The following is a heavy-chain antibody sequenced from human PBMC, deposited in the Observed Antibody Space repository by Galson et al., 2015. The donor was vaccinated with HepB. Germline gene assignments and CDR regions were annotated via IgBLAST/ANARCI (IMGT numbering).Heavy chain of an antibody. V-gene: IGHV1-24*01. Sequence: SVKVSCKVSGYTLTELSMHWVRQAPGKGLEWMGGFDPEDGETIYAQKFQGRVTMTEDTSTDTAYMELSSLRSEDTAVYYCATDPQKMTTGTFDYWGQGTLVTVSS. CDR3: ATDPQKMTTGTFDY. CDR2: FDPEDGET. D-gene: IGHD4-11*01. CDR1: GYTLTELS. J-gene: IGHJ4*02.